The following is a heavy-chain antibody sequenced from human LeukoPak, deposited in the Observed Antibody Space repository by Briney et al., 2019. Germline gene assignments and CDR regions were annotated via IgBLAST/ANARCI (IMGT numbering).Heavy chain of an antibody. D-gene: IGHD3-3*01. CDR2: IYYSGST. V-gene: IGHV4-59*01. Sequence: SETLSLTCTVSGGSISSYYRSWIRQPPGKGLEWIGYIYYSGSTNYNPSLKRRVTISVDTSKNQFSLKLSSVTAADTAVYYCARAYWSGYYHFDYWGQGILVTVSS. CDR1: GGSISSYY. CDR3: ARAYWSGYYHFDY. J-gene: IGHJ4*02.